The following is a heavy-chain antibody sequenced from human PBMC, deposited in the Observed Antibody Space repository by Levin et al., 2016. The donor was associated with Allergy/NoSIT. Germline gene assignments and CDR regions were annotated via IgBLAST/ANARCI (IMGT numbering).Heavy chain of an antibody. V-gene: IGHV1-69*13. Sequence: SVKVSCKASGGTFSSYAISWVRQAPGQGLEWMGGIIPIFGTANYAQKFQGRVTITADESTSTAHMELSSLRSEDTAVYYCARDYEGKMTTVSVWYYYYGMDVWGQGTTVTVSS. D-gene: IGHD4-11*01. CDR3: ARDYEGKMTTVSVWYYYYGMDV. CDR1: GGTFSSYA. J-gene: IGHJ6*02. CDR2: IIPIFGTA.